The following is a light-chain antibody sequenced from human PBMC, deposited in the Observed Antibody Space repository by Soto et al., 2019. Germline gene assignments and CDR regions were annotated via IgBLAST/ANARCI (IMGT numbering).Light chain of an antibody. V-gene: IGKV3-15*01. Sequence: EIVMTQSPATLSVSPGERATLSCRASQSVSSKLAWYQQKPCQAPRPLIYGASTRATGIPARFSGSGSGTEFTLTISSLQSEDFAVYDCQQYNNWPPITFGQGTKLEIK. J-gene: IGKJ2*01. CDR1: QSVSSK. CDR3: QQYNNWPPIT. CDR2: GAS.